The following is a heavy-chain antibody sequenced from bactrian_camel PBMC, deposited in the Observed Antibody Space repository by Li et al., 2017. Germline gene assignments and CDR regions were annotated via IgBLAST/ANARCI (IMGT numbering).Heavy chain of an antibody. V-gene: IGHV3S40*01. J-gene: IGHJ4*01. CDR1: GVTYASSHD. Sequence: VQLVESGGGSVQTGGSLRLSCAASGVTYASSHDVNCMGWFRQAPGKEREGVAAVYGRGVRYYYADSVQGRFTVSRDATNNTVYLEMNSLKTEDTAMYYCGRGYGGGFDRGQGTQVTVS. CDR2: VYGRGVRY. D-gene: IGHD7*01.